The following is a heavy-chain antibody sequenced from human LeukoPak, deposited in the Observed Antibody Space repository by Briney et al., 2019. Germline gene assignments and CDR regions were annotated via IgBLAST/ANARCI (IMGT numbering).Heavy chain of an antibody. CDR3: ARLNYGSYLDY. CDR1: GGSISSGSYY. D-gene: IGHD3-10*01. Sequence: PSETLSLTCTVSGGSISSGSYYWSWIRQPAGKGLEWIGRIYTSGSTNYNPSLKSQVTISVDTSKNQFSLKLSSVTAADTAVYYCARLNYGSYLDYWGQGTLVTVSS. V-gene: IGHV4-61*02. CDR2: IYTSGST. J-gene: IGHJ4*02.